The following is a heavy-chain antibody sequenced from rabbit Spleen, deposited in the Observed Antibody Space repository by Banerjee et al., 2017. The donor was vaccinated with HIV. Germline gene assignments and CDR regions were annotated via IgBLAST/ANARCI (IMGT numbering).Heavy chain of an antibody. D-gene: IGHD2-1*01. CDR3: ARNYGGYDF. CDR2: IDTSDGDT. CDR1: GVSFSSNW. J-gene: IGHJ6*01. Sequence: QSLEESGGDLVKPGSSLTLTCIASGVSFSSNWICWVRLAPGKGLEWIACIDTSDGDTDYANWPKGRFTISKASSTTVTLQMTSLTAADTATYFCARNYGGYDFWGPGTLVTVS. V-gene: IGHV1S40*01.